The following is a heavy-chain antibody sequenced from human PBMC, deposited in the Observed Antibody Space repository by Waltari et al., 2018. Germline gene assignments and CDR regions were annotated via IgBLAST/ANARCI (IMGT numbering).Heavy chain of an antibody. D-gene: IGHD3-10*01. CDR2: ISDSGVNT. J-gene: IGHJ5*02. CDR3: ATRVSS. CDR1: GFTFSNYF. Sequence: EVQLLESGGGFVQPGGALRLPFSASGFTFSNYFMNWVRQVPGKGLEWVSAISDSGVNTYYADSLKGRFTISRDNSKNTLYLQMNSLRADDTAIYYCATRVSSWGQGTLVTVSS. V-gene: IGHV3-23*01.